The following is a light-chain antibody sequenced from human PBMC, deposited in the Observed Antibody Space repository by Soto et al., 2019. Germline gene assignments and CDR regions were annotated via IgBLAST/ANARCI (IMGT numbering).Light chain of an antibody. V-gene: IGLV2-23*01. Sequence: QSVLTQPASVSGSPGQSITISCTGTSSDVGSYNLVSWYEHHPGKAPKLMIYEGTKRPSGVSNRFSGSKSGNTASLTISGLQAEDEADYYCCSYAGSSTSVFGTGTQLTVL. CDR3: CSYAGSSTSV. CDR2: EGT. J-gene: IGLJ1*01. CDR1: SSDVGSYNL.